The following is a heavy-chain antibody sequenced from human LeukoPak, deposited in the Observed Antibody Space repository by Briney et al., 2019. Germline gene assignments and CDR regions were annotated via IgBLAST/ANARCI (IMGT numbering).Heavy chain of an antibody. Sequence: GGSLRLSCATSGFTFSSYAMSWVRQAPGKGLEWVSAISGNGVSTYYADSVKGRFTISRDNAKNSLYLQMNSLRAEDTAVYYCARGYYDSSGHPVFDYWGQGTLVTVSS. CDR2: ISGNGVST. CDR3: ARGYYDSSGHPVFDY. J-gene: IGHJ4*02. CDR1: GFTFSSYA. V-gene: IGHV3-23*01. D-gene: IGHD3-22*01.